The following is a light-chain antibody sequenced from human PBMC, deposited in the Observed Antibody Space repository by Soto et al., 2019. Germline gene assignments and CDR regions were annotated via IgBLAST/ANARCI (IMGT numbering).Light chain of an antibody. Sequence: DIQMTQSPSTLSAFVGDRVTITCRASQSIINCLAWYQQKPGEAPKLLIYDASSLQSGVPSRFSGSGSGTDFTLTISSLQPDDFATYYCHQYNSDYTFGQGTRLEV. J-gene: IGKJ2*01. CDR3: HQYNSDYT. CDR2: DAS. CDR1: QSIINC. V-gene: IGKV1-5*01.